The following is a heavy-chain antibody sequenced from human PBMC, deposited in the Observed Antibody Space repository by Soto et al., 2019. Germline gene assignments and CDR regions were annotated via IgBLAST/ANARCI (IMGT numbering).Heavy chain of an antibody. D-gene: IGHD1-26*01. CDR2: LSAYNGDT. CDR1: GYTFINYG. Sequence: QVQLVQSGAEVKKPGASVRVSCKTSGYTFINYGITWVRQAPGQGLEWMGWLSAYNGDTSSSEKLQDRFTMTTDTSTNTGYMDLRSLTSDDKAVYYCARWSAIVGGAEALDVWGQGTMVIVSS. CDR3: ARWSAIVGGAEALDV. V-gene: IGHV1-18*01. J-gene: IGHJ3*01.